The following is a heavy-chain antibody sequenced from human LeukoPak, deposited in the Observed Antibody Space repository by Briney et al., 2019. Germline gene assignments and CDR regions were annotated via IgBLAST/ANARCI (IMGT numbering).Heavy chain of an antibody. CDR1: GFTFNTYG. V-gene: IGHV3-30*02. Sequence: GGSLSLSCAAPGFTFNTYGMHWVRQAPGKGLEWVAFIRYDGSNKYYADSVKGRFTISRDNSKNTLYLQMKSLRAEDTAVYFCAKGEFYLDAFDIWGQGTLVTVSS. J-gene: IGHJ3*02. D-gene: IGHD3-10*01. CDR2: IRYDGSNK. CDR3: AKGEFYLDAFDI.